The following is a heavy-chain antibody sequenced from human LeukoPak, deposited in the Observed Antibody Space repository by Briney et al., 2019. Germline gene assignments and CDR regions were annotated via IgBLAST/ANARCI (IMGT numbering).Heavy chain of an antibody. CDR1: GGSISSSSYY. CDR2: IYYSGST. V-gene: IGHV4-39*01. D-gene: IGHD3-10*02. CDR3: ARQYFLILSLYYFDY. Sequence: PSETLSLTCTVSGGSISSSSYYWGWIRQPPGKGLEWIGSIYYSGSTYYNPSLKSRVTISVDTSKNQFSLKLSSVTAADTAEYYCARQYFLILSLYYFDYWGQGTLVTVSS. J-gene: IGHJ4*02.